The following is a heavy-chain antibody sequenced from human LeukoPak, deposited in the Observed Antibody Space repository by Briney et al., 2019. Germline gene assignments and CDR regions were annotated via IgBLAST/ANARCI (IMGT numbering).Heavy chain of an antibody. D-gene: IGHD4-17*01. CDR2: ISYDGSNK. V-gene: IGHV3-30*04. CDR1: GFTFSSYA. CDR3: ARDADYGDWLIDY. J-gene: IGHJ4*02. Sequence: GGSLRLSCAASGFTFSSYAMHWVRQAPGKGLEWVAVISYDGSNKYYADSVKGRFTISRDNSKNTLYLQMNSLRAEDTAVYYCARDADYGDWLIDYWGQGTLVTVSS.